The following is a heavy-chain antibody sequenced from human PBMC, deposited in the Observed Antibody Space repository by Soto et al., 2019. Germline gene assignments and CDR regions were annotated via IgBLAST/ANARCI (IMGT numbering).Heavy chain of an antibody. D-gene: IGHD2-21*02. CDR2: IRHSGST. V-gene: IGHV4-30-4*01. J-gene: IGHJ5*02. CDR3: ARGLSVTGDGNNWVDP. Sequence: SETLSLTCSVSGGSISSGDFYWGWIRQPPGKGLEWIGYIRHSGSTYHNSSLRGRVAISVDTSNNQFSLRLNSVTAADTAVYYCARGLSVTGDGNNWVDPWGQGTLVTVSS. CDR1: GGSISSGDFY.